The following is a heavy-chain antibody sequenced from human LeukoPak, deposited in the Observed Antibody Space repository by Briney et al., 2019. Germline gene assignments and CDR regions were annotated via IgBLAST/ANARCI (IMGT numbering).Heavy chain of an antibody. CDR2: ISSSSSTI. Sequence: GGSLRLSCAASGFTFSSYSMNWVRQAPGKGLEWVSYISSSSSTIYYADSVKGRFTISRDNDKNSLYLQMSSLRAEDTAVYYCSVETQNAFDIWGQGTMVTVSS. CDR1: GFTFSSYS. V-gene: IGHV3-48*01. CDR3: SVETQNAFDI. J-gene: IGHJ3*02.